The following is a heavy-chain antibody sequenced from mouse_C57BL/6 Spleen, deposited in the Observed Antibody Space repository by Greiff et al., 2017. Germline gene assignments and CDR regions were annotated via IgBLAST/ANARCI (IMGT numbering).Heavy chain of an antibody. D-gene: IGHD2-12*01. V-gene: IGHV2-2*01. CDR3: ARKIGRYEDYAMDY. J-gene: IGHJ4*01. CDR1: GFSLTSYG. Sequence: VKLVESGPGLVQPSQSLSITCTVSGFSLTSYGVHWVRQSPGKGLEWLGVIWSGGSTDYNAAFISRLSISKDNSKSQVFFKMNSLQADDTAIYYCARKIGRYEDYAMDYWGQGTSVTVSS. CDR2: IWSGGST.